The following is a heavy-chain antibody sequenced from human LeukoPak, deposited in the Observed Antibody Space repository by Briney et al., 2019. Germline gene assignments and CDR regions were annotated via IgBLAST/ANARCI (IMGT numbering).Heavy chain of an antibody. CDR3: ARGRSYGFDFDS. D-gene: IGHD5-18*01. J-gene: IGHJ4*02. CDR1: GVSINTCCYY. CDR2: KYYSGST. V-gene: IGHV4-61*01. Sequence: PSETLSLTCDVSGVSINTCCYYWTWIRQPPGKGLEWIGYKYYSGSTRYNSSLRSRLTISLDSSKNQFSLRLTSVTAADTALYYCARGRSYGFDFDSWGPGTLVIVSS.